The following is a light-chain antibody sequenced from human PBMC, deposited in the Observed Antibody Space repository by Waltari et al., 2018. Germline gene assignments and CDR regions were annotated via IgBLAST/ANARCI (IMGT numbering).Light chain of an antibody. CDR1: QSLLFFNGKTY. Sequence: EILMTQPPLPLPVPPGQPASILCKSSQSLLFFNGKTYLYWILQKPGQPPQLLVYDASHRLSGVRDRFSGSGSGTDFTLKISRVEAEDVGVYYCMQSVQHPWTFGQGTKVEIK. CDR2: DAS. J-gene: IGKJ1*01. V-gene: IGKV2D-29*01. CDR3: MQSVQHPWT.